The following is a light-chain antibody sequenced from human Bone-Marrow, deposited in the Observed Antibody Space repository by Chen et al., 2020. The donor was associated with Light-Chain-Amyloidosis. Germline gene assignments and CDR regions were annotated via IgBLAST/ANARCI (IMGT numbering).Light chain of an antibody. CDR1: NIGSTG. Sequence: SYVLTQPSSVSVVPGQTATIACGGNNIGSTGVHWYQKTPGEAPLLGVYDDSDRPSGIPERLSASNAGNTATLTISRVEAGDEADYYCQVWDRSSDRPVFGGGTKLTVL. J-gene: IGLJ3*02. V-gene: IGLV3-21*02. CDR3: QVWDRSSDRPV. CDR2: DDS.